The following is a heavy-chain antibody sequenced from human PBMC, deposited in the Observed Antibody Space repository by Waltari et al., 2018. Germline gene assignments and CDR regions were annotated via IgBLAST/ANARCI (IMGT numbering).Heavy chain of an antibody. V-gene: IGHV4-31*01. D-gene: IGHD4-17*01. CDR3: ARGHDYYFDY. J-gene: IGHJ4*02. CDR2: LSHSGTA. CDR1: GDSLNSATYY. Sequence: QVHLQESGPGLVQPSQTLSLNCTVSGDSLNSATYYWRWIRQLPEKGLEWIGYLSHSGTAYYNPSLKDLVTMSIDPSKNQFSLMLSSVTAADTAVYFCARGHDYYFDYWGQGILVAVSS.